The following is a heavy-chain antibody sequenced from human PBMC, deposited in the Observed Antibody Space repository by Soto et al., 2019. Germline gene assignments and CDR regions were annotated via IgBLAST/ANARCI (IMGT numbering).Heavy chain of an antibody. CDR2: INHSGST. CDR1: GGSFSAYY. CDR3: ARCDFKPGCVVADFDY. V-gene: IGHV4-34*01. D-gene: IGHD2-2*01. J-gene: IGHJ4*02. Sequence: SETLSLTCAVYGGSFSAYYWTWIRQPPGKGLEWIGEINHSGSTNYNPSLKSRVTISVDPPKNQFSLKLNSVTAADTAVYYCARCDFKPGCVVADFDYWGQGTLVTVSS.